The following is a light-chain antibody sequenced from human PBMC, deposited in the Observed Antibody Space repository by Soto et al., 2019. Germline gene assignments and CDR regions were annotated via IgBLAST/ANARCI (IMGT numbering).Light chain of an antibody. Sequence: EIVLTQSPGTLSLSPGERATLSCKASQTVNSNYLAWYQQKPGQPPKLLIYGASSRATGIPEWFSGSGSGTDFTLGISRLEPEDFAVYYCQQYDRSPHIFTFGPGTKVDIK. CDR3: QQYDRSPHIFT. CDR1: QTVNSNY. V-gene: IGKV3-20*01. CDR2: GAS. J-gene: IGKJ3*01.